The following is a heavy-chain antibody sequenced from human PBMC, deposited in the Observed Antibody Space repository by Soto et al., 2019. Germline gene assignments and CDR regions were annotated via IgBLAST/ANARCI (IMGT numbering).Heavy chain of an antibody. CDR3: AKGTAADGPPAYGMDV. J-gene: IGHJ6*02. D-gene: IGHD6-13*01. CDR1: GFTFSSYS. V-gene: IGHV3-23*01. Sequence: QXPARADSGFTFSSYSVSWVLQAPGKGLEWVSAISGSGGSTYYADSVKGRFTISSDNSKNTLYLQMNSLRAEDTAVYHCAKGTAADGPPAYGMDVWGQGTTVTVSS. CDR2: ISGSGGST.